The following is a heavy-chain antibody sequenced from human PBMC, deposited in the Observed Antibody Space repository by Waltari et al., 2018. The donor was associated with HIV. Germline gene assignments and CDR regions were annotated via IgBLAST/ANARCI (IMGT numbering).Heavy chain of an antibody. CDR1: GYTFTNYY. D-gene: IGHD3-3*01. V-gene: IGHV1-46*01. Sequence: QVQLVQSGAEVKKPGASVKVSCKASGYTFTNYYIHWVRQAPGQGLEWMARINPSGGRTSHAQKFQGRVTMTRDTSTSTVYMELSSLRSEDTAVYYCARDKAVGIITSVFNMWGQGTMVIVSS. CDR2: INPSGGRT. CDR3: ARDKAVGIITSVFNM. J-gene: IGHJ3*02.